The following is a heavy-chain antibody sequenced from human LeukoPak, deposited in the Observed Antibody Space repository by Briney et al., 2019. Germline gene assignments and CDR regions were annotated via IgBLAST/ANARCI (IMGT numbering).Heavy chain of an antibody. CDR1: GFTFSSYG. CDR3: ARGLQENLAWLQAFSAFDI. Sequence: GGSLRLSCAASGFTFSSYGMHWVRQAPGQGLEWMGWISAYNGNTNYAQKLQGRVTMTTDTSTSTAYMELRSLRSDDTAVYYCARGLQENLAWLQAFSAFDIWGQGTMVTVSS. D-gene: IGHD5-12*01. CDR2: ISAYNGNT. V-gene: IGHV1-18*01. J-gene: IGHJ3*02.